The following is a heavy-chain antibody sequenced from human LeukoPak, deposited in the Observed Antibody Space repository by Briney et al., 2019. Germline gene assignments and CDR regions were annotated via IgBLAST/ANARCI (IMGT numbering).Heavy chain of an antibody. CDR1: GGSISSGGYY. D-gene: IGHD3-22*01. CDR2: IYYSGST. J-gene: IGHJ4*02. V-gene: IGHV4-61*08. CDR3: ARDIGLYYYDSSGYYGPYFDY. Sequence: SETLSLTCTVSGGSISSGGYYWSWIRQHPGKGLEWIGYIYYSGSTNYNPSLKSRVTISVDTSKNQFSLKLSSVTAADTAVYYCARDIGLYYYDSSGYYGPYFDYWGQGTLVTVSS.